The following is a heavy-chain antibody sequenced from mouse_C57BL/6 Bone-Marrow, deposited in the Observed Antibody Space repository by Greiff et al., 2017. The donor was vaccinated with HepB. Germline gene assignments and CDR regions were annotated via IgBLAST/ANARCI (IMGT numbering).Heavy chain of an antibody. CDR2: IDPETGGT. J-gene: IGHJ4*01. CDR3: TRSRTTHYAMDY. D-gene: IGHD1-1*01. CDR1: GYTFTDYE. V-gene: IGHV1-15*01. Sequence: QVQLKESGAELVRPGASVTLSCKASGYTFTDYEMHWVKQTPVHGLEWIGAIDPETGGTAYNQKFKGKAILTADKSSSTAYMELRSLTSEDSAVYYCTRSRTTHYAMDYWGQGTSVTVSS.